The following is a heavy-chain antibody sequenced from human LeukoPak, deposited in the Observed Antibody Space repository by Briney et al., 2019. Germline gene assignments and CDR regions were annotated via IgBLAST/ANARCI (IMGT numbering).Heavy chain of an antibody. V-gene: IGHV3-23*01. CDR1: GFTFSSYA. CDR2: ISGSGGST. J-gene: IGHJ6*02. Sequence: PGGSLRLPCAASGFTFSSYAMSWVRQAPGKGLEWVSAISGSGGSTYYADSVKGRFTISRDNSKNTLYLQMNSLRAEDTAVYYCAKASGASSLPLGYYYYGMDVWGQGTTVTVSS. D-gene: IGHD6-6*01. CDR3: AKASGASSLPLGYYYYGMDV.